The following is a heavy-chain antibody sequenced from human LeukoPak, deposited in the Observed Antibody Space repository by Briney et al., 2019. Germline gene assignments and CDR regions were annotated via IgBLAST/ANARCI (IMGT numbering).Heavy chain of an antibody. CDR3: ARDLVGSGLFDY. D-gene: IGHD6-19*01. V-gene: IGHV3-53*01. CDR2: IYSGGST. J-gene: IGHJ4*02. CDR1: GFTVSSNY. Sequence: GGSLRLSCAASGFTVSSNYMSWVRQAPGKGLEWVSVIYSGGSTYYADSVKGRFTISRDNAKNTLYLQMNSLRAEDTAVYYCARDLVGSGLFDYWGQGTLVTVSS.